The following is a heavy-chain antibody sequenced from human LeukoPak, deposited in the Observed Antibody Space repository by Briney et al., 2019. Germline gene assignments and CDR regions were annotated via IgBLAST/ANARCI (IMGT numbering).Heavy chain of an antibody. CDR1: GYTFTSYY. Sequence: ASVKVSCKASGYTFTSYYMHWVRQAPGQGLEWMGIINPSGGSTSYAQKFQGRVTMTRDMSTSTVYMELSRLRSDDTAVYYCARAYCGGDCYSGAFDIWGQGTMVTVSS. D-gene: IGHD2-21*02. V-gene: IGHV1-46*01. CDR3: ARAYCGGDCYSGAFDI. CDR2: INPSGGST. J-gene: IGHJ3*02.